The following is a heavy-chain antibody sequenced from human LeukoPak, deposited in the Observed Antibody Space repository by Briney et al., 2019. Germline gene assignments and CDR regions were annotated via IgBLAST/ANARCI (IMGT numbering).Heavy chain of an antibody. J-gene: IGHJ4*02. CDR3: AGNNYASGTFLVY. D-gene: IGHD3-10*01. Sequence: GGSLRLSYAASGFTVGSNYMNWVRQAAGKGFEWVSSIYSGGSTDYADSVKGRFTISRDSTKNTVYLQMNSLRSDDTAVYYCAGNNYASGTFLVYWGQGTLVTVSS. CDR2: IYSGGST. CDR1: GFTVGSNY. V-gene: IGHV3-66*02.